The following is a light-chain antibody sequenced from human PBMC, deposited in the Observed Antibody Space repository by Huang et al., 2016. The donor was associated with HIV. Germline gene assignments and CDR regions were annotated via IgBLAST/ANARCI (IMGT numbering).Light chain of an antibody. V-gene: IGKV1-39*01. CDR1: QSVTKY. CDR3: QQSSSPPPT. J-gene: IGKJ3*01. Sequence: DIQMTQSPSSLSASVGDRVTITCRATQSVTKYLNWYQQKPGKAAKLLSYGASSLQTGVPSRFSGSGSGTDCTLTISRLQAEDFATYYCQQSSSPPPTFGPGTKVDIK. CDR2: GAS.